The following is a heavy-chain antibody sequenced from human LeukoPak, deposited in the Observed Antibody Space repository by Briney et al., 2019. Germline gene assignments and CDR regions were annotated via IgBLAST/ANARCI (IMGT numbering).Heavy chain of an antibody. Sequence: GGSLRLSCAASGFTFSDYYMSWIRQAPGKGLEWVSYISSSGSTIYYADSVKGRFTISRDNAKNSLYLQMNSLRAEDTAMYYCARTITFGGVIAAPFFDYWGQGTLVTVSS. CDR3: ARTITFGGVIAAPFFDY. V-gene: IGHV3-11*01. CDR2: ISSSGSTI. D-gene: IGHD3-16*02. J-gene: IGHJ4*02. CDR1: GFTFSDYY.